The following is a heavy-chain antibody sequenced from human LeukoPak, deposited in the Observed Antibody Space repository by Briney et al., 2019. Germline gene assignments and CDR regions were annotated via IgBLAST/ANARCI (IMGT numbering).Heavy chain of an antibody. J-gene: IGHJ4*02. Sequence: ASVKVSCTASGYTFTGYYMHWVRQAPGQGLEWMGWINPNSGGTNYAQKFQGRVTMTRDTSISTAYMELSRLRSDDTAVYYCARALKSPMVRGVMAYWGQGTLVTVSS. V-gene: IGHV1-2*02. CDR1: GYTFTGYY. CDR3: ARALKSPMVRGVMAY. CDR2: INPNSGGT. D-gene: IGHD3-10*01.